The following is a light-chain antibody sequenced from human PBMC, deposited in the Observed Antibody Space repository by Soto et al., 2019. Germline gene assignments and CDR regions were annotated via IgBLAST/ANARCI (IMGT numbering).Light chain of an antibody. CDR1: QTVRTNY. V-gene: IGKV3-20*01. J-gene: IGKJ4*01. CDR2: GAS. Sequence: EIVLTQSPGTLSLSPGERATLSCRASQTVRTNYLAWFQHKPGQAPRLLIYGASSRATGIPDRFSGSGSGTYFTLTINRLEPEDLAVYFCQQYSDSPLTFGGGTKVEIK. CDR3: QQYSDSPLT.